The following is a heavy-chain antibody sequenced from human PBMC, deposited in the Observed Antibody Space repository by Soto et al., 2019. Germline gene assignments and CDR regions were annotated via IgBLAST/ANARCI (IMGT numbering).Heavy chain of an antibody. V-gene: IGHV1-2*02. Sequence: ASVKVSCKASGYTFTAYYMHWVRQAPGQGLEWMGWINPNSGGTNYAQKFQGRVTMTRDTSISTAYMELSRLRSDDTAVYYCARDYCYGRAKQYNWFYPLGLRTVLPVSS. CDR2: INPNSGGT. J-gene: IGHJ5*02. D-gene: IGHD3-22*01. CDR1: GYTFTAYY. CDR3: ARDYCYGRAKQYNWFYP.